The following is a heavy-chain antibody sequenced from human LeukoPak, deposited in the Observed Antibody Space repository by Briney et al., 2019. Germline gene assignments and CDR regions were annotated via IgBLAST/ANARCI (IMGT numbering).Heavy chain of an antibody. D-gene: IGHD3-22*01. J-gene: IGHJ4*02. CDR3: ARDRDSSGYWGIDY. Sequence: GGSLRLSCAASGFTFSSYAMSWVRQAPGKGLEWVAAISNSGGDTFYSDSGKGRFTIARDNSKNTLYLQMNSLRAEDTAVYYCARDRDSSGYWGIDYWGQGTLVPVSS. CDR2: ISNSGGDT. V-gene: IGHV3-23*01. CDR1: GFTFSSYA.